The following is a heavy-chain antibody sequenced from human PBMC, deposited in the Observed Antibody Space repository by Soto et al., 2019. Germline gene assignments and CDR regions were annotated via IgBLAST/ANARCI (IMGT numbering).Heavy chain of an antibody. CDR1: GNIFTSHY. D-gene: IGHD3-3*01. J-gene: IGHJ4*02. V-gene: IGHV1-46*03. CDR2: INPSGGRT. CDR3: FRDVGD. Sequence: QVQLVQSGAEVKKPGASVKVSCKVSGNIFTSHYMHWVRQAPGQGLEWMAMINPSGGRTSYAQMFQGRVTMTRDTSTSTVHMELSSLRSEDTAVYYCFRDVGDWGQGTLATVSS.